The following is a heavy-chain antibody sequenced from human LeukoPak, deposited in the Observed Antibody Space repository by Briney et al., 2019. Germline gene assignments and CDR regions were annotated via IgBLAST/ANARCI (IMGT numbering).Heavy chain of an antibody. CDR3: ARANSGYDLSSLWFDP. V-gene: IGHV4-61*02. Sequence: SETLSLTCTVSGGSISSGSYYWSWIRQPAGKGLEWIGRIYTSGSTNYNPSPKSRVTISVDTSKNQFSLKLSSVTAADTAVYYCARANSGYDLSSLWFDPWGQGTLVTVSS. J-gene: IGHJ5*02. D-gene: IGHD5-12*01. CDR2: IYTSGST. CDR1: GGSISSGSYY.